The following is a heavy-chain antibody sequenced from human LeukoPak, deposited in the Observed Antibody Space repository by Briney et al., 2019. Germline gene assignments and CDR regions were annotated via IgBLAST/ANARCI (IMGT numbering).Heavy chain of an antibody. CDR2: ISGSGGST. CDR1: GFTFSSYA. Sequence: HPGGSLRLSCAASGFTFSSYAMSWVRQAPGKGLEWVSAISGSGGSTYYADSVKGRFTISRDNSKNTLYLQMDSLRAEDTAVYYCARDRAWNYFDYWGQGTLVTVSS. D-gene: IGHD3-3*01. V-gene: IGHV3-23*01. J-gene: IGHJ4*02. CDR3: ARDRAWNYFDY.